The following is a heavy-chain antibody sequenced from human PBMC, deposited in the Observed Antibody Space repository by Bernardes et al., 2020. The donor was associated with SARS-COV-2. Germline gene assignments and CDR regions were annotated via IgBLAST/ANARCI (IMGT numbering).Heavy chain of an antibody. J-gene: IGHJ4*02. CDR1: GYTFTGYY. CDR3: ARDFGAASGTLYYFDY. Sequence: ASMKVSCKASGYTFTGYYMHWVRQAPGQGLEWMGWINPNSGGTNYAQKFQGWVTMTRDTSISTAYMELSRLRSDDTAVYYCARDFGAASGTLYYFDYWGQGTLVTVSS. D-gene: IGHD1-1*01. V-gene: IGHV1-2*04. CDR2: INPNSGGT.